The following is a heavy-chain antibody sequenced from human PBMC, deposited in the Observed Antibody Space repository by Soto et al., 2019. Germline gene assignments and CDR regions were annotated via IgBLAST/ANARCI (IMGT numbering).Heavy chain of an antibody. V-gene: IGHV3-23*01. CDR1: GFTFSSYA. CDR2: ISGSGGST. J-gene: IGHJ6*02. Sequence: QPGGSLRLSCAASGFTFSSYAMSWVRQAPGKGLEWVSAISGSGGSTYYADSVKGRFTISRDNAKNTLYLQMNSLRAEDTAVYYCANDLIRFLAWFNHQSRQYYYGMDLWGQGTTVTVSS. CDR3: ANDLIRFLAWFNHQSRQYYYGMDL. D-gene: IGHD3-3*01.